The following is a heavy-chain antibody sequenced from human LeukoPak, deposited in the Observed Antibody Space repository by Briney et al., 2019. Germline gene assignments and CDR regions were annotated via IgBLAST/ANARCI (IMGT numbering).Heavy chain of an antibody. CDR1: GYTFTSYY. CDR3: ARDRQQWLDAFDI. Sequence: GASVKVSCKASGYTFTSYYMHWVRQAPGQGLEWMGIINPSGGSTSYAQKFQGRVTMTRDTSTSTVYMELSSLRSEDAAVYYCARDRQQWLDAFDIWGQGTMVTVSS. D-gene: IGHD6-19*01. CDR2: INPSGGST. V-gene: IGHV1-46*01. J-gene: IGHJ3*02.